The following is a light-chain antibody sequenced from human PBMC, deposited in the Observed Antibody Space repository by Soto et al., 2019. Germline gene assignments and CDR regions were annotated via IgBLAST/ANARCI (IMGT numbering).Light chain of an antibody. V-gene: IGLV1-40*01. CDR1: SSNIGAGYD. J-gene: IGLJ3*02. CDR2: GNI. Sequence: QSVLTQSPSVSGAPGQRVTISCTGSSSNIGAGYDVHWYQQLPGTAPKLLMYGNINRPSGVPVRFSGSKSGTSASLTITGLQAEDEADYYCQSYDSSLSGSWVFGRGTKLTVL. CDR3: QSYDSSLSGSWV.